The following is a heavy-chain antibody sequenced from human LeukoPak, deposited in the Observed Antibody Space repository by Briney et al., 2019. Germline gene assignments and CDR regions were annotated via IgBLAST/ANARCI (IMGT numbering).Heavy chain of an antibody. CDR2: IYYSGST. CDR3: ARLVSAAAHFDY. V-gene: IGHV4-39*07. CDR1: GGSISSSSYY. J-gene: IGHJ4*02. D-gene: IGHD2-2*01. Sequence: PSETLSLTCTVSGGSISSSSYYWGWIRQPPGKGLEWIGSIYYSGSTYYNPSLKSRVTISPDTSKNQFSLRLSSVTAADTAVYYCARLVSAAAHFDYWGQGTLVTVSS.